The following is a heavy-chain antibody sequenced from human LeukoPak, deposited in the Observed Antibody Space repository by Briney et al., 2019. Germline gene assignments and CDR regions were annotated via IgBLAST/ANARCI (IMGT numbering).Heavy chain of an antibody. V-gene: IGHV5-51*01. Sequence: GASLEISCKGSGYMFTSYWIGWVRALPGKGQEWMGIIYPGDSDTRYSPSFRGQVTISADNSISTAYLQWGSLKASDTAMYYCARQSGDYSYYYYMDVWGKGTTVTISS. CDR2: IYPGDSDT. D-gene: IGHD2-21*02. CDR1: GYMFTSYW. J-gene: IGHJ6*03. CDR3: ARQSGDYSYYYYMDV.